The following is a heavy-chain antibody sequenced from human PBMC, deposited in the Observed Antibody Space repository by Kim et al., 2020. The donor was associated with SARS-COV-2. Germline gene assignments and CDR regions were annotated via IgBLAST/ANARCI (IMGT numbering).Heavy chain of an antibody. J-gene: IGHJ6*02. D-gene: IGHD4-17*01. Sequence: GGSLRLSCAASGFTFHNFAMSWVRQAPGKGLEWVSSISGSGANAYYADSVKARFTVSRDNSENTLYLQMNSLRAEDTAVYYCAKDGNHAATGDYGDYSDYFFYYGLDGWGQGTTVAVSS. CDR1: GFTFHNFA. V-gene: IGHV3-23*01. CDR2: ISGSGANA. CDR3: AKDGNHAATGDYGDYSDYFFYYGLDG.